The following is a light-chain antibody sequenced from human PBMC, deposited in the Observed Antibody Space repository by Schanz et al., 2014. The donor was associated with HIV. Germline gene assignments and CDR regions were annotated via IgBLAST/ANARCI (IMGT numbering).Light chain of an antibody. Sequence: ETVLTQSPGSLSLSPGGRATLSCGASQRLSSSYLAWYQQKRDQPPRLVIYATSTRAAGIPDRFSGTGSGTDFTLTISSLEPEDFAVYYCQQRLTFGGGPKVEIK. CDR1: QRLSSSY. J-gene: IGKJ4*01. CDR2: ATS. V-gene: IGKV3D-20*02. CDR3: QQRLT.